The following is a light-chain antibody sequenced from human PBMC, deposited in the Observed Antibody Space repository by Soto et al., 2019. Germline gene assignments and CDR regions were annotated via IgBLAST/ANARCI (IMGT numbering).Light chain of an antibody. CDR2: AAT. CDR1: QTIDTY. CDR3: HQNFNFPRT. V-gene: IGKV1-39*01. J-gene: IGKJ1*01. Sequence: DIQLTQSPSSLSVSVGDRVTITCRASQTIDTYVNWYQHKPGTAPKVLIYAATYLQNGVPSRFSGTGSGADLTLTISSLQPEDFATYYGHQNFNFPRTFGQGTKVDIK.